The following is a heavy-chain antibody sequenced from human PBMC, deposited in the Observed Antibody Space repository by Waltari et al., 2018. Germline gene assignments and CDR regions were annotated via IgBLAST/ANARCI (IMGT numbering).Heavy chain of an antibody. V-gene: IGHV4-38-2*01. D-gene: IGHD6-13*01. CDR2: IYHSGST. J-gene: IGHJ6*03. CDR3: ARRAAIAATGPTYYMDV. CDR1: GYSISSGYY. Sequence: QVQLQESGPGLVKPSETLSLTCAVSGYSISSGYYWGWIRQPPGKGLEWIGSIYHSGSTYYDPSLKSRVTISVYTSKNQFSLKLSSVTAADTAVYYCARRAAIAATGPTYYMDVWGKGTTVTVSS.